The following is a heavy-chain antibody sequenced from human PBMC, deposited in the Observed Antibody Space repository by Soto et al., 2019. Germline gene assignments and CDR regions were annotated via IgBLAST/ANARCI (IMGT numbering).Heavy chain of an antibody. CDR1: GGSISSNY. Sequence: SETLSLTCTVSGGSISSNYWTWIRQPPGKGLEWIGEINHTASTNYNPSLKSRVTISVDTSKNQFSLQQISVTAADTAVYYCAGGAGGVRFLEWLHPFDNCGQGTLVSV. V-gene: IGHV4-34*01. D-gene: IGHD3-3*01. CDR3: AGGAGGVRFLEWLHPFDN. J-gene: IGHJ4*02. CDR2: INHTAST.